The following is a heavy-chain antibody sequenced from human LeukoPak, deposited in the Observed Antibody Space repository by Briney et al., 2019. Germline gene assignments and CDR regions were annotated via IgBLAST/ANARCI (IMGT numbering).Heavy chain of an antibody. Sequence: GGSLRLSCAASGFSVTGHYMSWVRQAPGKGLVWVSRINSDGSSTSYADSVKGRFTISRDNAKNTLYLQMNSLRAEDTAVYYCARDRGSTEFDYWGQGTLVTVSS. J-gene: IGHJ4*02. CDR2: INSDGSST. V-gene: IGHV3-74*01. CDR1: GFSVTGHY. CDR3: ARDRGSTEFDY. D-gene: IGHD1-26*01.